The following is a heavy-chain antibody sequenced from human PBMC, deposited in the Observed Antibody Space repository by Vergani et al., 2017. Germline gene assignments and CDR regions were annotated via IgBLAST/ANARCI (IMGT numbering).Heavy chain of an antibody. Sequence: QVQLVESGGGVVQPGRSLRLSCAASGYSFSSFGFHWVRQAPGQGLEWLAFIHYDGSHEYYIDSVKCRFTIYRDNSKNTLILQMNCLRAEDTAVYYCARDRGCSTISYYSSGAFDYWGLGTLVSVSS. J-gene: IGHJ4*02. V-gene: IGHV3-33*01. CDR1: GYSFSSFG. CDR3: ARDRGCSTISYYSSGAFDY. D-gene: IGHD1-26*01. CDR2: IHYDGSHE.